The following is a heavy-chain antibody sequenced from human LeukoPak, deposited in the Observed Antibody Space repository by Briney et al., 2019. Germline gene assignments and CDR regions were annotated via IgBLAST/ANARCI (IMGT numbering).Heavy chain of an antibody. Sequence: ASVKVSFKVSRYTLTELTMHWVRQAPGKGLEWMGGFDPEDGETIYAQKFQGRVTMTEDTSTDTAYMELSSLRSDDTAVYYCATDLATVVTVTNYWGQGTLVTVSS. CDR1: RYTLTELT. V-gene: IGHV1-24*01. CDR3: ATDLATVVTVTNY. J-gene: IGHJ4*02. CDR2: FDPEDGET. D-gene: IGHD4-23*01.